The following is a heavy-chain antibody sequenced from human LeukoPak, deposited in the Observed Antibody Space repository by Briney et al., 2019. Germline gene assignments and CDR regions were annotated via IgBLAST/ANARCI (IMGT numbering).Heavy chain of an antibody. J-gene: IGHJ4*02. V-gene: IGHV4-39*01. Sequence: PSETLSLTCTVSGGSISSSSYYWGWIRQPPGKGLEWIGSIYYSGSTYYNPSLKSRVTISVDTSKNQFSLKLSSVTAADTAVYYSARQDDSYLFDYWGQGTLVTVSS. CDR1: GGSISSSSYY. D-gene: IGHD5-18*01. CDR2: IYYSGST. CDR3: ARQDDSYLFDY.